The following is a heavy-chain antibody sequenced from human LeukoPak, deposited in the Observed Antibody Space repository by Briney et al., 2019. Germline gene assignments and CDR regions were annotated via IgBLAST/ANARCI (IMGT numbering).Heavy chain of an antibody. Sequence: GGSLRLSCAASGFTFSSYAMSWVRQAPGKGLEWVSAISGSGGSTYYADSVKGRFTISRDNSKNTLYLQMNSLRAEDTAVYYCARVQYDYGDYAYFDYWGQGTLVIVSS. V-gene: IGHV3-23*01. CDR3: ARVQYDYGDYAYFDY. CDR2: ISGSGGST. J-gene: IGHJ4*02. CDR1: GFTFSSYA. D-gene: IGHD4-17*01.